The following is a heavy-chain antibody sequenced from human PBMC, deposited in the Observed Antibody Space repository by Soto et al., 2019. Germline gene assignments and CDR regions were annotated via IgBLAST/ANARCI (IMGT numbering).Heavy chain of an antibody. V-gene: IGHV1-2*02. CDR2: VNTKRGGT. Sequence: QVQLAQSGAEVRKPGASVKVSCQTYGYTFSDYFLHWVRKAPGQLPEWMGFVNTKRGGTEYAQKFQDRVTMTRDTSINTVYLELSRLTSDDKAIYYCARDSVIPGQLWYFEIWGQGSLVTVSS. CDR1: GYTFSDYF. D-gene: IGHD2-21*01. CDR3: ARDSVIPGQLWYFEI. J-gene: IGHJ2*01.